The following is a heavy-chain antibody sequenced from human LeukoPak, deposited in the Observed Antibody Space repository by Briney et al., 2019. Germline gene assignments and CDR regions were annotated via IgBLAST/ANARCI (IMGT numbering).Heavy chain of an antibody. CDR1: GFTFSSYA. Sequence: GGSLRLSCAASGFTFSSYAMHWVRQAPGKGLAYVSAISSNGGSTDYATSVKGRFTISRDNSKNTLYLQMGSLRAEDMAVYYCARDRITGTKSPGFDPWGQGTLVTVSS. J-gene: IGHJ5*02. CDR3: ARDRITGTKSPGFDP. V-gene: IGHV3-64*01. D-gene: IGHD1-7*01. CDR2: ISSNGGST.